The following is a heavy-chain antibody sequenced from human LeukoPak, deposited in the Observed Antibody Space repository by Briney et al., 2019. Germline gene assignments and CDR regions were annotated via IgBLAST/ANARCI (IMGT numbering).Heavy chain of an antibody. D-gene: IGHD2-2*01. V-gene: IGHV1-24*01. CDR2: FDPEDGET. CDR1: GYTLTELS. Sequence: GASVKVSCKVSGYTLTELSMHWVQQAPGKGLEWMGGFDPEDGETIYAQKFQGRVTMTEDTSTDTAYMELSSLRSEDTAVYYCATVVGSTGIPYYFDYWGQGTLVTVSS. J-gene: IGHJ4*02. CDR3: ATVVGSTGIPYYFDY.